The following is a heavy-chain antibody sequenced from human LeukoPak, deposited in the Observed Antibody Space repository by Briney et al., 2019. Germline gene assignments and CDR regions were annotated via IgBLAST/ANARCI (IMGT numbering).Heavy chain of an antibody. V-gene: IGHV1-3*01. CDR2: INAGNGAT. J-gene: IGHJ4*02. Sequence: ASVTVSCKASGDTFTEYAMHWVRQAPGQRLEWMGWINAGNGATKYSQKFQGRFTITRDTSASTAYMALSSLTSEDTTIYYCARGRWSSSCWYYFDYWGQGTQVTVSS. D-gene: IGHD6-19*01. CDR1: GDTFTEYA. CDR3: ARGRWSSSCWYYFDY.